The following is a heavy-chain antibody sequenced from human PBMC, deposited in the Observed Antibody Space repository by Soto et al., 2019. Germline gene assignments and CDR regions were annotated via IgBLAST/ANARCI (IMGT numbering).Heavy chain of an antibody. CDR2: IYYSGST. CDR1: GGSISSSSYY. Sequence: SETLSLTCTVSGGSISSSSYYWGWIRQPPGKGLEWIGSIYYSGSTYYNPSLKSRVTISVDTSKNQFSRKLSSVTAADTAVYYCARHHTEGGRFLEYTHFDYWGQGTLVTVSS. D-gene: IGHD3-3*01. J-gene: IGHJ4*02. CDR3: ARHHTEGGRFLEYTHFDY. V-gene: IGHV4-39*01.